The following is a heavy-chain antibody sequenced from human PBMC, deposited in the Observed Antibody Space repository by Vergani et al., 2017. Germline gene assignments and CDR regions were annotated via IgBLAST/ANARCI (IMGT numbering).Heavy chain of an antibody. CDR2: INNDGHT. Sequence: QVQLQQWGAGVVKPSGTLSLTFAVFGESFSSFYWSWIRQPPGKGLEWIGEINNDGHTNYNPSLESRVTVSRDTANNQFSLNLMSVTAADTAMYYCAVRPRVNLVGGGIVTKRTFDYWSQGSLVTVSS. D-gene: IGHD3-10*01. J-gene: IGHJ4*02. V-gene: IGHV4-34*02. CDR1: GESFSSFY. CDR3: AVRPRVNLVGGGIVTKRTFDY.